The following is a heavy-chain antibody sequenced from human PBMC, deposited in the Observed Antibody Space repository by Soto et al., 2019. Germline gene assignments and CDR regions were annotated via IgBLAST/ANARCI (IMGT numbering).Heavy chain of an antibody. Sequence: QVQLQESGPGLVTPSETLTLTCTVSGDSFSDYYWNWIRQVPGKGLEWIGFVFHSATTSYNPSLTTRVAISDDPSKKQFSLRLTSVTAADTAIYYCARGRYSSGWPIDHWGQGILVTVSS. CDR1: GDSFSDYY. CDR3: ARGRYSSGWPIDH. D-gene: IGHD6-19*01. J-gene: IGHJ4*02. CDR2: VFHSATT. V-gene: IGHV4-59*01.